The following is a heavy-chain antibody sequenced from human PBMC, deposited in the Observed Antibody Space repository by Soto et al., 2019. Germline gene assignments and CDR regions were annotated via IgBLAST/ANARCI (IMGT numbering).Heavy chain of an antibody. D-gene: IGHD3-10*01. CDR3: ARVVRFGRSAVGP. CDR1: GGSISSGGYS. Sequence: QLQLQESGSGLVKPSQTLSLTCAVSGGSISSGGYSWSWIRQPPGKGLEWIGYIYHSGSTYYNPSIKSRVXXPXDXFKNQFSLKLSSVTAADTAVYYCARVVRFGRSAVGPWGQGTLVTVSS. V-gene: IGHV4-30-2*01. J-gene: IGHJ5*02. CDR2: IYHSGST.